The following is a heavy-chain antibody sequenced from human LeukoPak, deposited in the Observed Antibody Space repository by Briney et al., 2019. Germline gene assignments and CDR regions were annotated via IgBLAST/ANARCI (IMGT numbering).Heavy chain of an antibody. CDR3: SRQDVLLWFGELLSRGTTGYYRMDV. D-gene: IGHD3-10*01. CDR2: INLQGGNT. V-gene: IGHV3-20*04. CDR1: GFTFDNYG. J-gene: IGHJ6*02. Sequence: GRSLRLSCAVSGFTFDNYGLSWARHAPAKVRGLVCGINLQGGNTLYTDSVEGRFNVSRDNAKNSLYLQMDSQIGEHTALYYCSRQDVLLWFGELLSRGTTGYYRMDVWGQETTVTVSS.